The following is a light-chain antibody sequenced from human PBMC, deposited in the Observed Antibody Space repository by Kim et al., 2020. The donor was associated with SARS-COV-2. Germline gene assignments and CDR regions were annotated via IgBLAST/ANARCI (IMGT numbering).Light chain of an antibody. CDR2: QDS. V-gene: IGLV3-1*01. J-gene: IGLJ2*01. Sequence: SYELTQPPAVSVSPGQTASITCSGDKLGDKYACWYQQKPGQSAVLVISQDSKRPSGIPERFSGSNSGNTATLTIGGTQAMDEADYYCKAWDSSLVVCGGGTKLIVL. CDR1: KLGDKY. CDR3: KAWDSSLVV.